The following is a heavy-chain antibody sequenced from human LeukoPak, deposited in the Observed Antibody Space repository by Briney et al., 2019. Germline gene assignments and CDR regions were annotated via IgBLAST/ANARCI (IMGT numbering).Heavy chain of an antibody. J-gene: IGHJ4*02. CDR2: ISGSGGST. Sequence: GGSLRLSCAASGFTFSSYWMSWVRQAPGKGLEWVSAISGSGGSTYYADSVKGRFTISRDNSKNTLYLQMNSLRAEDTAVYYCAKTRNNIVATIHDYWGQGTLVTVSS. D-gene: IGHD5-12*01. V-gene: IGHV3-23*01. CDR3: AKTRNNIVATIHDY. CDR1: GFTFSSYW.